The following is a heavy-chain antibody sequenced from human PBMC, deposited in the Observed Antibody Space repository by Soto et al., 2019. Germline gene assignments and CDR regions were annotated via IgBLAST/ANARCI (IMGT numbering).Heavy chain of an antibody. CDR1: GYSFTSYW. CDR2: IYPGDSDT. Sequence: GESLKISCKGSGYSFTSYWIGWVRQMPGKGLEWMGIIYPGDSDTRYSPSFQGQVTISADKSISTAYLQWSSLKASDTAMYYCARRLGATTLGHDAFDIWGQGTMVTVSS. J-gene: IGHJ3*02. CDR3: ARRLGATTLGHDAFDI. D-gene: IGHD1-26*01. V-gene: IGHV5-51*01.